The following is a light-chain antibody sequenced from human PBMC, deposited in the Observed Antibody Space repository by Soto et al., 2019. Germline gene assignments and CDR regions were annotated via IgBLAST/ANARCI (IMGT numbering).Light chain of an antibody. CDR3: SSYTSIFYV. J-gene: IGLJ1*01. V-gene: IGLV2-14*01. Sequence: QSALAQPASVSGSPVQSITISCTGTSSDVGGYNYVSWYQQHPGKAPKLMIYDVSNRPSGVSNRLSGSKSGNTASLTISGLQAEDEADYYCSSYTSIFYVFGTGTKVTVL. CDR1: SSDVGGYNY. CDR2: DVS.